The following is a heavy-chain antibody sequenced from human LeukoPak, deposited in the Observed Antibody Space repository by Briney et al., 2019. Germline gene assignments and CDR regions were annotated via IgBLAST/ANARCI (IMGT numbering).Heavy chain of an antibody. CDR2: IKQDGSEK. V-gene: IGHV3-7*01. Sequence: PGGSMRLSCAASGFTFSSYSMNWVRQAPGKGLEWVANIKQDGSEKYYVDSVKGRFTISRDNAKNSLYLQMNSLRAEDTAVYYCARDRNDGDYEGYDLWGQGTLVTVSS. CDR3: ARDRNDGDYEGYDL. CDR1: GFTFSSYS. D-gene: IGHD4-17*01. J-gene: IGHJ4*02.